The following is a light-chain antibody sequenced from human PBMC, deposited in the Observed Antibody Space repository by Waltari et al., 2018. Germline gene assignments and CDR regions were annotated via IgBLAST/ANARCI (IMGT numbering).Light chain of an antibody. CDR2: EVT. CDR3: SSFAGRWV. CDR1: SSDCGNYTF. V-gene: IGLV2-8*01. Sequence: QSALTQPPSASGSPGQSVTISCTGTSSDCGNYTFVSWYQQHPGKAPKVIIYEVTKRSSGVPDRFSGSKSGNTASLTVSGLQAEDEADYYCSSFAGRWVFGGGTKLTVL. J-gene: IGLJ3*02.